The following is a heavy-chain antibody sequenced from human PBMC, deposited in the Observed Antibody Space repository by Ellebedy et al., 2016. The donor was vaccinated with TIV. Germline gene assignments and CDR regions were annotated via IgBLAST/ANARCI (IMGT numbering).Heavy chain of an antibody. Sequence: SGPTPVKPTQALTLTCTFSGFSLTTSGVGVGWIRQPPGKALQWLALIYWDDDKRYSPPLSSRLTVTKDTSKNQVVLTMTDMDPVDTATYYCASIYEILAPFDYWGQGVLVTVSS. V-gene: IGHV2-5*02. CDR1: GFSLTTSGVG. J-gene: IGHJ4*02. D-gene: IGHD3-3*02. CDR3: ASIYEILAPFDY. CDR2: IYWDDDK.